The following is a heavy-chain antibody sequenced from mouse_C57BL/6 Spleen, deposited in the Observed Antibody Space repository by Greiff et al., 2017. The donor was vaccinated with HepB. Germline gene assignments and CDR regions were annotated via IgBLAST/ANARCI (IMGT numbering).Heavy chain of an antibody. D-gene: IGHD2-4*01. CDR3: ARAYDYVGYAMDY. CDR2: IHPNSGST. Sequence: VKLQESGAELVKPGASVKLSCKASGYTFTSYWMHWVKQRPGQGLEWIGMIHPNSGSTNYNEKFKSKATLTVDKSSSTAYMQLSSLTSEDSAVYYCARAYDYVGYAMDYWGQGTSVTVSS. V-gene: IGHV1-64*01. J-gene: IGHJ4*01. CDR1: GYTFTSYW.